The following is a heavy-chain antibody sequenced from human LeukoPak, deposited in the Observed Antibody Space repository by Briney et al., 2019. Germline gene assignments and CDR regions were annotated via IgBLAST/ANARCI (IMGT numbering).Heavy chain of an antibody. CDR2: INPSGGST. Sequence: ASVKVSCKASGYTFTSYGISWVRQAPGQGLEWMGIINPSGGSTSYAQKFQGRVTMTRDMSTSAVHMELSSLRSEDTAVYYCARDLTAAGYYYYYMDVWGKGTTVTVSS. V-gene: IGHV1-46*01. J-gene: IGHJ6*03. D-gene: IGHD6-13*01. CDR3: ARDLTAAGYYYYYMDV. CDR1: GYTFTSYG.